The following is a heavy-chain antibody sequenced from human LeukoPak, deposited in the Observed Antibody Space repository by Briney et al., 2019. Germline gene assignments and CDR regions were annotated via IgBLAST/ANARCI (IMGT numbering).Heavy chain of an antibody. CDR1: GYTFTSYG. D-gene: IGHD2-2*01. Sequence: ASGKVSCKASGYTFTSYGISWVRQAPGQGLEWMGWISAYNGNTNYGQKLQGRGTMSTDTSTRTAYMELRSLRSDAAAVYYCARDWYCSSTSCYEGPWFDPWGQGTLVTVSS. CDR2: ISAYNGNT. J-gene: IGHJ5*02. CDR3: ARDWYCSSTSCYEGPWFDP. V-gene: IGHV1-18*01.